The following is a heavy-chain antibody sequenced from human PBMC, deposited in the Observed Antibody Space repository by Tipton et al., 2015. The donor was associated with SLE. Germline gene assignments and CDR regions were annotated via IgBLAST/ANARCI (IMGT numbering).Heavy chain of an antibody. Sequence: SLRLSCAASGFTFSSYWMSWVRQAPGKGLEWVANIKQDGSEKYYVDSVKGRFTISRDNAKNSLYLQMNSLRAEDTAVYYCAKWGSGSSWAYYYGLDVWGQGTTVTVSS. CDR3: AKWGSGSSWAYYYGLDV. V-gene: IGHV3-7*03. CDR2: IKQDGSEK. D-gene: IGHD6-13*01. J-gene: IGHJ6*02. CDR1: GFTFSSYW.